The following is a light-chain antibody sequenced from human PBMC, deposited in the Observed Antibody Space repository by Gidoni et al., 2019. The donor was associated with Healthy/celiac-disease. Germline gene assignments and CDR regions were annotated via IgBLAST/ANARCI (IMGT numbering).Light chain of an antibody. Sequence: QSVLPQPPSVSGAPGQRVTISFTGSSSNIGAGYDVPWYQQLPGTAPKLLIYGNSNRPSGVPDRFSGSKSGTSASLAITGLQAEDEADYYCQSYDSSLSGWGVFGGGTKLTVL. V-gene: IGLV1-40*01. CDR3: QSYDSSLSGWGV. CDR1: SSNIGAGYD. CDR2: GNS. J-gene: IGLJ2*01.